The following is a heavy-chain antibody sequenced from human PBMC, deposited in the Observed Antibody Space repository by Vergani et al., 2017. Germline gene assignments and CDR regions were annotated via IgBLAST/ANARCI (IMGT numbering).Heavy chain of an antibody. CDR2: INTKTGSS. J-gene: IGHJ4*02. CDR1: GYTFTNHI. Sequence: QVQLVQSGSELKKPGASVKVSCKASGYTFTNHILNWVRQAPGQRPEWMGWINTKTGSSTYAPGFTGRFVFSLDTSVSTAHLQISGLKADDTAVYYCARGDDSSGRKGDYWGQGTVVTVSS. CDR3: ARGDDSSGRKGDY. D-gene: IGHD3-22*01. V-gene: IGHV7-4-1*02.